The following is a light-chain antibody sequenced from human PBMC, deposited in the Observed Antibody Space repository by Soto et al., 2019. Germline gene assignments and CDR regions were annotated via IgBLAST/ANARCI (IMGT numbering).Light chain of an antibody. CDR2: EVS. J-gene: IGLJ3*02. CDR3: CSYSSSSTLV. V-gene: IGLV2-14*01. Sequence: QSALTQPASVSGSPGQSITISCTGTSGDVGTYNYVSWYQHPPGKAPKLMIYEVSNRPSGISNRFSGSKSGNTASLTISGLQAEDEAIYYCCSYSSSSTLVFGGGTKLTVL. CDR1: SGDVGTYNY.